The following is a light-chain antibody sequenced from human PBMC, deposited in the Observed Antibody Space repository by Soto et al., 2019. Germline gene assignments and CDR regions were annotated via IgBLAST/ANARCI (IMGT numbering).Light chain of an antibody. J-gene: IGLJ2*01. Sequence: QSVLTQPASVSGSPGQSITISCTGTSSDVGGYNYVSWYQQHPGKAPKLMIYEVSNRPSGVSNRFSGSKSGNTASLTISGLQAEDEADYYCNSYTTSNSRVFGGGTK. CDR3: NSYTTSNSRV. V-gene: IGLV2-14*01. CDR1: SSDVGGYNY. CDR2: EVS.